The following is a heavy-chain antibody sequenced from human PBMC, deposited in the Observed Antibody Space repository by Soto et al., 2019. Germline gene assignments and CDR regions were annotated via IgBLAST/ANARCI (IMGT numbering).Heavy chain of an antibody. V-gene: IGHV4-34*01. CDR3: ANLIVFHSSYYHVH. J-gene: IGHJ4*01. D-gene: IGHD6-19*01. CDR1: GVPCSGYY. CDR2: INHSGNT. Sequence: SETLSLTCAVYGVPCSGYYWSWIGQSPGKGMEWIGEINHSGNTNYNPSLKSRVTMLVDTSKNQFSLTLSSVTGADTAVYYCANLIVFHSSYYHVHWGTGNLVTV.